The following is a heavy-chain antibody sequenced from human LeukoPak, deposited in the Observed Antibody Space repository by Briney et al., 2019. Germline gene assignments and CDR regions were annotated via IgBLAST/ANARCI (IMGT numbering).Heavy chain of an antibody. D-gene: IGHD3-22*01. Sequence: PSETLSLTCTVSGGSISSSSYYWGWIRQPPGKGLEWIGSIYYSGSTYYNPSLKSRVTISVDTSKNQFSLKLSSVTAADTAVYYCARIFNRYYDSSGYYYDDYWGQGTLVTVSS. CDR3: ARIFNRYYDSSGYYYDDY. CDR1: GGSISSSSYY. V-gene: IGHV4-39*01. J-gene: IGHJ4*02. CDR2: IYYSGST.